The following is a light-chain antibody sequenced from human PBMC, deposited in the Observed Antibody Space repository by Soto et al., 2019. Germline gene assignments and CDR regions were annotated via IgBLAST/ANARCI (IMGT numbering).Light chain of an antibody. J-gene: IGKJ1*01. Sequence: DIQMTQSPSTLSASVGDRVTITCRASRSVETWVAWYQQKPGNAPSLLIYDASSLESGVPSRFSGSGSGTEFTLTISSLQPDDFGTYYCQPYNTLWTFGQGTKVEI. V-gene: IGKV1-5*01. CDR1: RSVETW. CDR2: DAS. CDR3: QPYNTLWT.